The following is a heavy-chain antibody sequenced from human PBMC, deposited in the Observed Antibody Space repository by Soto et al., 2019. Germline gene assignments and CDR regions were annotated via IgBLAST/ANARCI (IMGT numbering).Heavy chain of an antibody. J-gene: IGHJ4*02. CDR1: GYTFTGYY. CDR3: ARDRIVVAITRGYYFDY. D-gene: IGHD3-22*01. V-gene: IGHV1-2*02. CDR2: INPNSGGT. Sequence: ASVKVSCKASGYTFTGYYMHWVRQAPGQGLEWMGWINPNSGGTNYAQKFQGRVTMTRDTSISTAYMELSRLRSDDTAVYYCARDRIVVAITRGYYFDYWGQGTLVTVSS.